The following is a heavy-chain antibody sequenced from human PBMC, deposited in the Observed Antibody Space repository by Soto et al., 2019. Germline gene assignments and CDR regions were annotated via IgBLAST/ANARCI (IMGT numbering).Heavy chain of an antibody. J-gene: IGHJ6*02. CDR3: ANQKIRFSVAGTLFGLGV. V-gene: IGHV3-48*02. CDR2: ISSTSGTI. Sequence: EGQLVESGGNLVRPGGSLRLSCEASGFVFSTYSMNWVRQAPGKGLEWISYISSTSGTIYYADSVKGRFTIFRDNAKNSLFLQMNGLRDDDTAVYYCANQKIRFSVAGTLFGLGVWGQGTPVTVSS. CDR1: GFVFSTYS. D-gene: IGHD6-19*01.